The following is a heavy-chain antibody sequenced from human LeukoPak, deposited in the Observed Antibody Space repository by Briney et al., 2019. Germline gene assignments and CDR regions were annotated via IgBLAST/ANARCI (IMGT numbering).Heavy chain of an antibody. V-gene: IGHV1-69*06. Sequence: SVKVSCKASGGTFSSYAISWVRQAPGQGLEWMGGIIPIFGTANYAQKFQGRVTITADKSTSTAYMELSSLRSEDTAVCYCARSDGYYGSGSYYNWFDPWGQGTLVTVSS. D-gene: IGHD3-10*01. CDR3: ARSDGYYGSGSYYNWFDP. J-gene: IGHJ5*02. CDR2: IIPIFGTA. CDR1: GGTFSSYA.